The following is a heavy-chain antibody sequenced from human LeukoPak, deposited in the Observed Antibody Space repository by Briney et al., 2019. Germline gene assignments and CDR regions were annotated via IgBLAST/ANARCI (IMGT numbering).Heavy chain of an antibody. V-gene: IGHV3-7*03. CDR3: AKDRYGDYVGSYFDY. D-gene: IGHD4-17*01. CDR2: IKQDGSER. J-gene: IGHJ4*02. CDR1: GFTFSSYW. Sequence: GGSLRLSCAASGFTFSSYWMSWVRQAPGKGLEWVANIKQDGSERYYVDSVKGRFTISRDNSKNSLYLQMNSLRAEDTALYYCAKDRYGDYVGSYFDYWGQGTLVTVSS.